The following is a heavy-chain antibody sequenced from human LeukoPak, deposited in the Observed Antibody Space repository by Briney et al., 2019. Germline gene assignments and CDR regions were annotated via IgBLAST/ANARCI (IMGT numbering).Heavy chain of an antibody. D-gene: IGHD3-10*01. CDR1: GFTFSSYA. CDR2: ISYDGSNK. J-gene: IGHJ6*02. Sequence: GGSLRLSCAASGFTFSSYAMHWVRQAPGKGLEWVAVISYDGSNKYYADSVKGRFTISRDNSKNTLYLQMNSLRAEDTAVYYCVRPTASSGSYYNYYYGMDVWGQGTTVTVSS. CDR3: VRPTASSGSYYNYYYGMDV. V-gene: IGHV3-30*04.